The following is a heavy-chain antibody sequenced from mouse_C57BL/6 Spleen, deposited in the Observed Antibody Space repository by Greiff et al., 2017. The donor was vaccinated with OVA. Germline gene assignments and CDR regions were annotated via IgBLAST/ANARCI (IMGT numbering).Heavy chain of an antibody. V-gene: IGHV5-17*01. CDR2: ISSGSSTI. CDR3: ATYEGDY. CDR1: GFTFSDYG. D-gene: IGHD2-3*01. Sequence: EVKLMESGGGLVKPGGSLKLSCAASGFTFSDYGMHWVRQAPEKGLEWVAYISSGSSTIYYADTVKGRFTISRDNAKNTLFLQMTSLRSEDTAMYYCATYEGDYWGQGTSVTVSS. J-gene: IGHJ4*01.